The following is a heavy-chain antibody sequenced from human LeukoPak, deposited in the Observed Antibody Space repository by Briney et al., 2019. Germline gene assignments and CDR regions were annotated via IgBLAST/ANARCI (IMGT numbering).Heavy chain of an antibody. CDR1: GFSFSSYS. CDR2: ISGSGGNT. V-gene: IGHV3-23*01. CDR3: AKTTPNSSSWYRVFDC. D-gene: IGHD6-13*01. J-gene: IGHJ4*02. Sequence: GGSLRPSCAASGFSFSSYSMNWVRQAPGKGLEWVSSISGSGGNTYYADSVRGRFTISRDNSKNTLYLQMNSLRAEDTAVYYCAKTTPNSSSWYRVFDCWGQGTLVTVSS.